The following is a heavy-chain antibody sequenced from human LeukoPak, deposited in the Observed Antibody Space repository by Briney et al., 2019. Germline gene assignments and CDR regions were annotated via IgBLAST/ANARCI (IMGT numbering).Heavy chain of an antibody. CDR1: GFTFSSFG. J-gene: IGHJ5*02. CDR2: ICYDASDR. V-gene: IGHV3-33*01. Sequence: GGSLRLSCAASGFTFSSFGMHWVRQAPGKGLEWVAVICYDASDRYYADSVKDRFTISRDNSKNTLFLQMNSLRDDDTAVYYCVRGVGVSRFNYFDPWGQGTLVVVSS. D-gene: IGHD5-24*01. CDR3: VRGVGVSRFNYFDP.